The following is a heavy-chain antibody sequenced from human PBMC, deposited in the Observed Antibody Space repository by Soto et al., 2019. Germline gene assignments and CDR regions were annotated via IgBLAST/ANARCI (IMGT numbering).Heavy chain of an antibody. CDR2: VNHIGIT. CDR1: GGSFSCFF. V-gene: IGHV4-34*01. CDR3: ARXTQFFYDSRGYSKNFDF. Sequence: PSETLSLTCGVSGGSFSCFFWTWIRQPPGKGLEWIGEVNHIGITNYNPSLRSRLNLSIDTAKKQFSLKLTSVTAADTAVYYCARXTQFFYDSRGYSKNFDFWGQGTLVTVSS. D-gene: IGHD3-22*01. J-gene: IGHJ4*02.